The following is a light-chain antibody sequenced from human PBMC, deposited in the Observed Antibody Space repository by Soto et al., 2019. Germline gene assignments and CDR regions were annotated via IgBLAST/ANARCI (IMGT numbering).Light chain of an antibody. CDR2: ASS. J-gene: IGKJ2*01. Sequence: DIQMTQSPSSLSASVGDRVTITCRSSQGISSWLAWYQQKPENAPKSLIYASSSLQSGVPSRFSGIGFATQFTLTISSRQPEDFATYYCQQYHTYPYTFGQGTKLEI. V-gene: IGKV1D-16*01. CDR3: QQYHTYPYT. CDR1: QGISSW.